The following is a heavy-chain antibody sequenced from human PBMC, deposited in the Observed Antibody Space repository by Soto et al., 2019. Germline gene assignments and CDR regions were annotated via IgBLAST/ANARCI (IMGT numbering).Heavy chain of an antibody. Sequence: SETLSLTCSVSGDSVTIIYHWALIRQTPGRGLEWVASIYHTGTTYYNPSLKSRVTISVDTSKNQFSLNLRSVTAADSAVYYCARSRWVNWFDPWGQGTLVTVSS. CDR3: ARSRWVNWFDP. D-gene: IGHD6-13*01. CDR1: GDSVTIIYH. CDR2: IYHTGTT. J-gene: IGHJ5*02. V-gene: IGHV4-38-2*01.